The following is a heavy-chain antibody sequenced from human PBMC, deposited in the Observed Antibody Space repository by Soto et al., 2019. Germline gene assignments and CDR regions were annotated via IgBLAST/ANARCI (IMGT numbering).Heavy chain of an antibody. V-gene: IGHV1-18*01. Sequence: QVQLVQSGAEVKKPGASVKVSCKASGYTFTTYGIDWVRQAPGQGLEWMGWISGYNGNTNYAQNLQGRVTMTSDTSTNTAYMELRSLRSDDTAVYYCAREYGNYGPDYWGQGTLVTVSS. J-gene: IGHJ4*02. CDR1: GYTFTTYG. CDR3: AREYGNYGPDY. CDR2: ISGYNGNT. D-gene: IGHD4-17*01.